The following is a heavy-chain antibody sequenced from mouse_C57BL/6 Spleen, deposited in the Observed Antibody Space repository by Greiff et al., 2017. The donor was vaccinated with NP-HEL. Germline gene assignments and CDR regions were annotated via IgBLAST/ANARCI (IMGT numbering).Heavy chain of an antibody. CDR2: ISYGGSYT. Sequence: EVKLVESGGGLVRPGGSLKLSCAASGFTFSSYAMSWVRQTPEKRLEWVATISYGGSYTYYPDNVKGRFPISRDNAKNNLYLQMSHLKSEDTAMYYFARDSRVARAMDYWGQGTSVTVSS. D-gene: IGHD1-1*01. CDR1: GFTFSSYA. V-gene: IGHV5-4*01. J-gene: IGHJ4*01. CDR3: ARDSRVARAMDY.